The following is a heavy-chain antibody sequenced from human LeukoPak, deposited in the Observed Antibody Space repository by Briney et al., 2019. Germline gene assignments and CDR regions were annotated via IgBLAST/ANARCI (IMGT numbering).Heavy chain of an antibody. Sequence: PGGSLRLSCAASGFTLTTYNMNWVRQAPGKGLEWLSYISSSSTTIYYADSVKGRFTISRGNAKNSLFLQMDSLRDEDTAVYYCAREASSSWSSFDIWGQGTMVTVSS. D-gene: IGHD6-13*01. CDR3: AREASSSWSSFDI. V-gene: IGHV3-48*02. CDR2: ISSSSTTI. J-gene: IGHJ3*02. CDR1: GFTLTTYN.